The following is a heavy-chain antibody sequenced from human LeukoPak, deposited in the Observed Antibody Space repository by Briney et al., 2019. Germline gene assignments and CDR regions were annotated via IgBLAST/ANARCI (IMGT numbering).Heavy chain of an antibody. Sequence: GGSLRLSCAASGFTFSSYAMHWVRQAPGKGLEWVAVISYDGSNKYYADSVKGRFTISRDNSKNTLYLQMNSLRAEDTAVYYCARVPAHDFWSGYYLAGLYYFDYWGQGTLVTVSS. CDR1: GFTFSSYA. J-gene: IGHJ4*02. D-gene: IGHD3-3*01. CDR3: ARVPAHDFWSGYYLAGLYYFDY. V-gene: IGHV3-30-3*01. CDR2: ISYDGSNK.